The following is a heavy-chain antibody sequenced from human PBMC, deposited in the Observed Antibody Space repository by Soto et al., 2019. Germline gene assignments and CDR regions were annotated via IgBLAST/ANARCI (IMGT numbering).Heavy chain of an antibody. J-gene: IGHJ4*02. D-gene: IGHD3-3*01. V-gene: IGHV3-74*01. CDR3: ATGASRNFFDY. Sequence: GGSRRLSCAASGCMFSNNWMHWVRQTPEEGLVWVSRISGDGSSVYYEDSVRSRFIISRDNTRNTLYLHMDSLRAEDKGVYYCATGASRNFFDYWGLGTLVTVSS. CDR2: ISGDGSSV. CDR1: GCMFSNNW.